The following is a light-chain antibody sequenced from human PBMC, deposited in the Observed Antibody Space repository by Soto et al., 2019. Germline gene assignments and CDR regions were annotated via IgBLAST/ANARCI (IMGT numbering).Light chain of an antibody. CDR1: QDISNY. CDR2: DAS. Sequence: IPVTQSPSSLSASVGDRVTITCQASQDISNYLNWYQQKPGKAPKLLIYDASILETGLPSRFRGSGSGTDFTFTSSSLQPEDIATDYCQHFANLLLTFRGGTKVEIK. V-gene: IGKV1-33*01. J-gene: IGKJ4*01. CDR3: QHFANLLLT.